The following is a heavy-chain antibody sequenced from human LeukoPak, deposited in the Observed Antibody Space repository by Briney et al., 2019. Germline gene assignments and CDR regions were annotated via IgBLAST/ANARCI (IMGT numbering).Heavy chain of an antibody. CDR1: GYTFTSYG. CDR3: ARSVHDSGSYNCFDP. D-gene: IGHD3-10*01. J-gene: IGHJ5*02. V-gene: IGHV1-18*01. CDR2: TSPYNGNT. Sequence: ASVKVSCKASGYTFTSYGISWVRQAPGQGLEWMGWTSPYNGNTNYAQKLQGRVTMTTDTSTSTAYMELRSLRSDDTAVYYCARSVHDSGSYNCFDPWGQGTLVTVSS.